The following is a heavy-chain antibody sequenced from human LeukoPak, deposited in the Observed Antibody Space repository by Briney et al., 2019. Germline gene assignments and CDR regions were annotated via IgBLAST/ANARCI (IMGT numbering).Heavy chain of an antibody. CDR2: INPNSGGT. V-gene: IGHV1-2*02. J-gene: IGHJ4*02. Sequence: ASVKVSCKASGYTFTGYYMHWVRQAPGQGLEWMGWINPNSGGTNYAQKFQGRVTMTRDTSTSTAYMELSRLRSDDTAVYYCARESCSGGSCYFPSDYWGQGTLVTVSS. CDR1: GYTFTGYY. CDR3: ARESCSGGSCYFPSDY. D-gene: IGHD2-15*01.